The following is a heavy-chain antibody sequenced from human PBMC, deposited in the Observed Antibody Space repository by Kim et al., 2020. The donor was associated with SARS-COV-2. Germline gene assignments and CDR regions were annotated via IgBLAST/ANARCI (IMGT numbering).Heavy chain of an antibody. Sequence: SETLSLVCSVSGDAMINSYWSWIRQPAGKGLEWIGRVFSSGSTNYNPSLQSRVTISVDTSRSQFALHLNSLTAADTAVYYCVKGGGSGSAYLYSHGMDVWGQGTTVFVSS. D-gene: IGHD3-10*01. CDR3: VKGGGSGSAYLYSHGMDV. CDR2: VFSSGST. J-gene: IGHJ6*02. CDR1: GDAMINSY. V-gene: IGHV4-4*07.